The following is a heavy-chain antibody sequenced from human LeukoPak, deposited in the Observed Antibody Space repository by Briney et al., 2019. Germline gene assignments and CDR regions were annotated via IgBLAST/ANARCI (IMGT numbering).Heavy chain of an antibody. J-gene: IGHJ4*02. V-gene: IGHV3-23*01. D-gene: IGHD3-22*01. Sequence: QPGGSLRLSCAASGFTFSCYGMTWVRQAPGKGLEWVSAISGSGASTYYADSVKGRFTISRDNSKNTLHLQMNNLRAEDTAVYYCAKDVLRSLYDNSGYFDYWGQETLVTVSS. CDR1: GFTFSCYG. CDR3: AKDVLRSLYDNSGYFDY. CDR2: ISGSGAST.